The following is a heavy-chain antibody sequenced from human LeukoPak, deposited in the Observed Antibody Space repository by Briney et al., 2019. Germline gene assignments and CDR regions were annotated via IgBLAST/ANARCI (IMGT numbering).Heavy chain of an antibody. D-gene: IGHD6-13*01. Sequence: PSETLSLTCTVSGGSISSGDYYWSWIRQPPGKGLEWIGCIYYSGSTYYNPSLKSRVTISVDTSKNQFSLKLSSVTAADTAVYYCARDRRIAAAGLDYWGQGTLVTVSS. V-gene: IGHV4-30-4*01. CDR3: ARDRRIAAAGLDY. CDR2: IYYSGST. J-gene: IGHJ4*02. CDR1: GGSISSGDYY.